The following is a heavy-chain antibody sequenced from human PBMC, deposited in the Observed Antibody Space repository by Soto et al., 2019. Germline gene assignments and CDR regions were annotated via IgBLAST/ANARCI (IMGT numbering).Heavy chain of an antibody. CDR1: GYSFTTYW. CDR3: ARLAMATRRGYYGMDV. J-gene: IGHJ6*02. V-gene: IGHV5-10-1*01. Sequence: GESLKISCQGSGYSFTTYWITWVRQMPGKGLEWMGRIDPSDSYTNYSPSFQGHVTISADKSISTAYLQWSSLKASDTAMYYCARLAMATRRGYYGMDVWGQGTTVTVSS. CDR2: IDPSDSYT. D-gene: IGHD5-12*01.